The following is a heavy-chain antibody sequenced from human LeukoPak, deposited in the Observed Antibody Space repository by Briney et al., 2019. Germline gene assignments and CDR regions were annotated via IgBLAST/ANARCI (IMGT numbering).Heavy chain of an antibody. D-gene: IGHD2-2*01. J-gene: IGHJ4*02. V-gene: IGHV4-34*01. CDR2: INHSGST. Sequence: PSETLSLTCAVYGGSFSGYYWSWIRQPPGKGLEWIGEINHSGSTNYNPSRKSRVTISVDTSKNQFSLKLSSVTAADTAVYYCARGPAGFDYWGQGTLVTVSS. CDR1: GGSFSGYY. CDR3: ARGPAGFDY.